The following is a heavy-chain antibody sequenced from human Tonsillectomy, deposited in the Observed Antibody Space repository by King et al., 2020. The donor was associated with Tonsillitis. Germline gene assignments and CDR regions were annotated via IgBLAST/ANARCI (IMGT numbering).Heavy chain of an antibody. CDR3: ARDPGYSSGWYLDY. Sequence: QLVQSGAEVKKPGASVKVSCKASVYTFTSFGISWVRLAPGQGLEWMGWISAYDGNTNYAQKLQCRVTMTTDSSTSTAYMELRSLRSDDTAVYYCARDPGYSSGWYLDYWGQGTLVTVSS. V-gene: IGHV1-18*01. CDR1: VYTFTSFG. J-gene: IGHJ4*02. D-gene: IGHD6-19*01. CDR2: ISAYDGNT.